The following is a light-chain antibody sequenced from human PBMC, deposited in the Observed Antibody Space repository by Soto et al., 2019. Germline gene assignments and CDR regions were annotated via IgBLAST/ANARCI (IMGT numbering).Light chain of an antibody. CDR2: WAS. J-gene: IGKJ2*01. CDR1: QSVLYSSNNKNY. CDR3: HECNSTPLS. Sequence: DIVMTQSPDSLAVSLGERATINCKSSQSVLYSSNNKNYLAWYQQKPGQPPKLLIYWASTRESGVPDRFSGSVAVTDFTHTISSVQAKDVSIDYCHECNSTPLSFGQGTNLQI. V-gene: IGKV4-1*01.